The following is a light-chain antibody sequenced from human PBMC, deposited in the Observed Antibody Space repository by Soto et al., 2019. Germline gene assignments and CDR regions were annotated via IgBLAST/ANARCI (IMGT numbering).Light chain of an antibody. CDR1: QGIASY. V-gene: IGKV1-9*01. CDR3: QQTYRPSYT. J-gene: IGKJ2*01. CDR2: AAS. Sequence: IQLTQSPSSLSASVGDRVTITCRASQGIASYLAWYQQKPGKAPKLLIYAASTLQSGVPSRFSGSGSGTDFTLTISSLQPEDFATYYCQQTYRPSYTFAQGTRLEIK.